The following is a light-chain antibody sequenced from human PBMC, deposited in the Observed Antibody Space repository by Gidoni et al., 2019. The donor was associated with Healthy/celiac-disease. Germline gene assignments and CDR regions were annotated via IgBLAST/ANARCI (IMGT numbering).Light chain of an antibody. CDR1: SSDVGGYNY. CDR2: DGS. Sequence: QSALTQPRPVSGSPGQSVTIPCTGTSSDVGGYNYVSWYQQPPGKAPKLMIYDGSKRPSGVPDRFSGSKSGNAASLTISGLQAEDEADYYCGSYAGSYWFGGGTKLTVL. V-gene: IGLV2-11*01. CDR3: GSYAGSYW. J-gene: IGLJ3*02.